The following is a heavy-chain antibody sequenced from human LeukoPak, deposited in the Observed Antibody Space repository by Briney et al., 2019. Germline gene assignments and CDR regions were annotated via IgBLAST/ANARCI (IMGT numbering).Heavy chain of an antibody. D-gene: IGHD2-21*02. CDR1: GFTFSSYS. V-gene: IGHV3-66*04. Sequence: PGGSLRLSCAASGFTFSSYSMNWVRQAPGKGLEWVSVIYSGGSTYYADSVKGRFTISRDNSKNTLYLQMNSLRAEDTAVYYCARLVLTWGQGTLVTVSS. J-gene: IGHJ4*02. CDR3: ARLVLT. CDR2: IYSGGST.